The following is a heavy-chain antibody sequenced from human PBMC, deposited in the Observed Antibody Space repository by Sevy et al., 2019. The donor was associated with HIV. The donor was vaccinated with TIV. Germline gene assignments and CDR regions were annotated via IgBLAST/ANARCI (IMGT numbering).Heavy chain of an antibody. Sequence: SETLSLTCAVYGGSFSGFYWSWIRQPPGKGLEWIGEINHSGSTNYNPSLKSRVTISVDTSKNQFSLKLSSVTAADTAVYYCARGRVGEYYYYYYGMDVWGQGTTVTVSS. CDR1: GGSFSGFY. D-gene: IGHD3-16*01. CDR3: ARGRVGEYYYYYYGMDV. J-gene: IGHJ6*02. CDR2: INHSGST. V-gene: IGHV4-34*01.